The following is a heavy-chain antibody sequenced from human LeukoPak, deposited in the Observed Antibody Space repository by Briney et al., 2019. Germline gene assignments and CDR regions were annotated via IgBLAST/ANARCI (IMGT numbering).Heavy chain of an antibody. V-gene: IGHV1-2*02. CDR1: GYTFTGYY. CDR3: ARDEYSGYDRWFDP. D-gene: IGHD5-12*01. J-gene: IGHJ5*02. Sequence: VASVKVSCKASGYTFTGYYMHWVRQAPGQGLEWMGWINPNSGGTNYAQKFQGRVTMTRDTSISTAYMELRSLRSDDTAVYYCARDEYSGYDRWFDPWGQGTLVTVSS. CDR2: INPNSGGT.